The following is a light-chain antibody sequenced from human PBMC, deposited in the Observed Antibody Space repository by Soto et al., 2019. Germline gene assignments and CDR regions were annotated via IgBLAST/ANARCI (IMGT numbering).Light chain of an antibody. CDR3: QQTDNFPLT. V-gene: IGKV1-12*01. CDR2: AAS. CDR1: QGITSW. J-gene: IGKJ4*01. Sequence: DVQMTQSPSTVSASVGDRVTITCRASQGITSWLAWYQQKPGKAPRLLISAASNLQSGIPSRFSGSGSGTDFTLTIGSLQPEDFAIYYCQQTDNFPLTFGGGTKVEIK.